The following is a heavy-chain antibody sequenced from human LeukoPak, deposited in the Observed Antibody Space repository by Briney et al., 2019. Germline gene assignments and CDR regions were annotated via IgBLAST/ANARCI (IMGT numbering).Heavy chain of an antibody. V-gene: IGHV1-18*01. CDR3: ANSPSGLGLFDP. CDR2: ISAYNGNT. Sequence: ASLKVSFKASGYTFTSYGISWVRQAPGQGLEWMGWISAYNGNTNYAQKLQGRVTMTTDTSTSTAYMELRSLRSDDTAVYYCANSPSGLGLFDPWGQGTLVTVSS. D-gene: IGHD5-12*01. J-gene: IGHJ5*02. CDR1: GYTFTSYG.